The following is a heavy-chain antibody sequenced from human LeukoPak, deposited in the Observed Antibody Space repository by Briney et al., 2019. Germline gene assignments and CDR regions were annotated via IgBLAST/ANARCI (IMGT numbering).Heavy chain of an antibody. CDR2: INTDGSST. J-gene: IGHJ4*02. D-gene: IGHD1-7*01. Sequence: PGGSLRLSCSASGFTLSNYWMHWVRQAPGKGLVWVSRINTDGSSTNYADSVKGRFTVSRDNAKNTLYLQMNSLRAEDTAVYYCARVSLAGYNWNYVALPHYWGQGTLVTVSS. CDR1: GFTLSNYW. CDR3: ARVSLAGYNWNYVALPHY. V-gene: IGHV3-74*01.